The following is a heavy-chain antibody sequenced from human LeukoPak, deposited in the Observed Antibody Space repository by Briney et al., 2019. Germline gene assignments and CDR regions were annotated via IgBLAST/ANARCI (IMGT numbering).Heavy chain of an antibody. V-gene: IGHV1-18*01. Sequence: ASVKVSCKASGYTFTSYGISWVRQAPGQGLEWMGWISAYNGNTNYAQKLQGRVTMTTDTSTSTAYMELRSLRSDDTAVYYCARDVGIAAAGTDFVDYWGQGTLVTVSS. D-gene: IGHD6-13*01. CDR1: GYTFTSYG. CDR3: ARDVGIAAAGTDFVDY. CDR2: ISAYNGNT. J-gene: IGHJ4*02.